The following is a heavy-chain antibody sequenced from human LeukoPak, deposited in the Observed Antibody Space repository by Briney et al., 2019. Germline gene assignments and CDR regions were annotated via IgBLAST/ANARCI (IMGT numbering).Heavy chain of an antibody. CDR2: IRSKAYGGTT. J-gene: IGHJ4*02. Sequence: GGSLRLSCTASGFAFSNYAIHWVRQAPGKGLEWVGFIRSKAYGGTTEYAASVKGRFTISRDDSKSIAYLQMNSLKTEDTAVYYCTRDDDEYYYDSSGYYGFFDYWGQGTLVTVSS. V-gene: IGHV3-49*04. CDR1: GFAFSNYA. D-gene: IGHD3-22*01. CDR3: TRDDDEYYYDSSGYYGFFDY.